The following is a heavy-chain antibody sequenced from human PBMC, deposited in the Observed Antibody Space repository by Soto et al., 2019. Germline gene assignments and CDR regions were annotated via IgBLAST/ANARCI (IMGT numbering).Heavy chain of an antibody. CDR3: ESEVAGRSYQPIDF. D-gene: IGHD2-15*01. V-gene: IGHV1-8*01. CDR1: GYTFTSYD. CDR2: MNPNSGNT. Sequence: QVQLVQSGAEVKKPGASVKVSCKASGYTFTSYDINWVRQAPGQGLEWMGWMNPNSGNTGYAQKFQGRVTMTRDTSIKTAYRELSSLRSEDAGVYYCESEVAGRSYQPIDFWGQGTLVTVSS. J-gene: IGHJ4*02.